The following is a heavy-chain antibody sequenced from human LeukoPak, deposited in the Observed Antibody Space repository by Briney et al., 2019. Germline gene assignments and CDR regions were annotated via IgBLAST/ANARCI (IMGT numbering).Heavy chain of an antibody. Sequence: PSETLSLTSIVSGGSISNYYWTWIRQPPGKGLDWIGCMFYSGTTYYNPSLKSRVTMSVDMSKNQFSLWLSSVSAGDTAVYYCARGSAGRPYYFDYWGQGTLVTVSS. J-gene: IGHJ4*02. CDR1: GGSISNYY. CDR2: MFYSGTT. CDR3: ARGSAGRPYYFDY. V-gene: IGHV4-59*01.